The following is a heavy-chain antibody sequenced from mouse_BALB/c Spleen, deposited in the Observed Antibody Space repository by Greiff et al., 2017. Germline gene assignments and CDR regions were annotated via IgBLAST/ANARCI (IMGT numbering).Heavy chain of an antibody. D-gene: IGHD1-1*01. CDR2: INPSSGYT. CDR1: GYTFTSYT. J-gene: IGHJ3*01. Sequence: VQLQQSAAELARPGASVKMSCKASGYTFTSYTMHWVKQRPGQGLEWIGYINPSSGYTEYNQKFKDKTTLTADKSSSTAYMQLSSLTSEDSAVYYCARLDYGSSCGGFAYWGQGTLVTVSA. V-gene: IGHV1-4*02. CDR3: ARLDYGSSCGGFAY.